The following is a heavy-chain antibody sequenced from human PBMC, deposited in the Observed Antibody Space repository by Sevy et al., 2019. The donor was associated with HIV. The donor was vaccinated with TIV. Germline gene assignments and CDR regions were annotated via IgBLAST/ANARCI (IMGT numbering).Heavy chain of an antibody. J-gene: IGHJ4*02. D-gene: IGHD3-22*01. CDR1: GFIFSYYD. V-gene: IGHV3-21*06. CDR3: ARPGNYYDSSGFLY. Sequence: GGSLRLSCVVSGFIFSYYDMNWVRQAPGKGLEWVSSISSSSSYINYADSVKGRFTVSRDNDNNLLFLQMNSLRAEDTAFYYCARPGNYYDSSGFLYWGQGTLVTVSS. CDR2: ISSSSSYI.